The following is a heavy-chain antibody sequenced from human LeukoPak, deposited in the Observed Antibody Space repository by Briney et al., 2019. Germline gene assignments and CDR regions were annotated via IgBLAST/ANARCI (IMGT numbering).Heavy chain of an antibody. CDR2: IYTSGST. CDR3: ARASDYGDYTDY. Sequence: IGRIYTSGSTNYNPSLKSRVTMSVDTSKNQFSLKLSSVAAADTAVYYCARASDYGDYTDYWGQGTLVTVSS. D-gene: IGHD4-17*01. V-gene: IGHV4-4*07. J-gene: IGHJ4*02.